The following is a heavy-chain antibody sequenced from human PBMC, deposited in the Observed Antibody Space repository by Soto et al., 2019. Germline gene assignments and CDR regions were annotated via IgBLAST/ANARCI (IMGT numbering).Heavy chain of an antibody. CDR2: IIPIFVTA. CDR1: GGTFSSYA. D-gene: IGHD2-8*02. CDR3: ALKDTEQAGRFNYNYYCMDV. Sequence: QVQLVQSGAEVKKPGSPVKVSCQASGGTFSSYAISWVRQAPGQGLEWMGGIIPIFVTAYYAQKFQGRVTITAEESTSTAYMELSSLRSEDTAVYYCALKDTEQAGRFNYNYYCMDVWGQGTTLTLSS. V-gene: IGHV1-69*01. J-gene: IGHJ6*02.